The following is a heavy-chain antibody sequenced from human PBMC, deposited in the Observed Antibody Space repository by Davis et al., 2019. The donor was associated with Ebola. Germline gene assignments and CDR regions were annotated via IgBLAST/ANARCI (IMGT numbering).Heavy chain of an antibody. J-gene: IGHJ5*02. V-gene: IGHV3-30*01. CDR1: EFTFRDYS. CDR2: ISHDGSNR. CDR3: AIDADFGEYGWFDP. D-gene: IGHD4-17*01. Sequence: GESLKISCVASEFTFRDYSINWIRQAPGKGLEWMSIISHDGSNRFYADSVRGRFTVSRDNSKYTVYLQMNSLRPDDTATYYCAIDADFGEYGWFDPWGQGTLVVVSS.